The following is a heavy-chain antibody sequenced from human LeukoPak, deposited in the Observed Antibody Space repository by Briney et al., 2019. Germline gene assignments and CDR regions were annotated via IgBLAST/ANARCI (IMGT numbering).Heavy chain of an antibody. D-gene: IGHD2-2*01. CDR1: GGTFSSYA. V-gene: IGHV1-69*05. CDR2: IIPIFGIA. CDR3: ARGPLIVVVPAAPTDYYYYYYMDV. Sequence: SVKVSCKASGGTFSSYAISWVRQAPGQGLEWMGGIIPIFGIANYAQKFQGRVTITTDESTSTAYMELSSLRSEDTAVYYCARGPLIVVVPAAPTDYYYYYYMDVWGKGTTVTVSS. J-gene: IGHJ6*03.